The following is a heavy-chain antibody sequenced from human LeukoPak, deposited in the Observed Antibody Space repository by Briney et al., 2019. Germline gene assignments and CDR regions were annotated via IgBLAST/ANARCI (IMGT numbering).Heavy chain of an antibody. D-gene: IGHD3-3*01. J-gene: IGHJ4*02. Sequence: PGGSLRLSCAASGFTVSSNYMSWVRQAPGKGLEWVSVIYSGGSTYYADSVKGRFTISRHNSKNTLYLQMNSLRAEDTAVYYCASSYDFWSGYYIYWGQGTLVTVSS. CDR1: GFTVSSNY. CDR3: ASSYDFWSGYYIY. CDR2: IYSGGST. V-gene: IGHV3-53*04.